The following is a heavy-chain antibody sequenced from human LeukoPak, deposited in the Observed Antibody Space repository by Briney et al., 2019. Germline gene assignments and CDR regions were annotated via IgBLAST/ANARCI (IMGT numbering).Heavy chain of an antibody. Sequence: SETLSLTCTVSGGSISSYYWGWIRQPPGKGLEWIGSIYYSGSTYYNPSLKSRVTISVDTSKNQFSLKLSSVTAADTAVYYCARVPSYYDFWSGYYNAFDIWGQGTMVTVSS. CDR2: IYYSGST. D-gene: IGHD3-3*01. CDR3: ARVPSYYDFWSGYYNAFDI. V-gene: IGHV4-39*01. J-gene: IGHJ3*02. CDR1: GGSISSYY.